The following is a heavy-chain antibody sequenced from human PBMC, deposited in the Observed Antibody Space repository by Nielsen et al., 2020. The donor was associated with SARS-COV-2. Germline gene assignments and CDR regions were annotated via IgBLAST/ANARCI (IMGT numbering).Heavy chain of an antibody. V-gene: IGHV3-48*03. J-gene: IGHJ3*02. CDR3: ARDPGVAVGEDGFDT. CDR1: GFTFSSYE. D-gene: IGHD6-19*01. CDR2: ISNSGSVI. Sequence: GESLKISCAASGFTFSSYEMNWVRQIPGKGLEWVSYISNSGSVISYADSLKSRFTISRDNAQNSLYLQMNSLRVEDTGIYYCARDPGVAVGEDGFDTWGQGTMVTVSS.